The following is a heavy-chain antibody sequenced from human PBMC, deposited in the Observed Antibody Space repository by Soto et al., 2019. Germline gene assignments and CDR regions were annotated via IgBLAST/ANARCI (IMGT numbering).Heavy chain of an antibody. Sequence: ASVKVSCKVSGYTLTELSMHWVRQAPGKGLEWMGGFDPEDGETIYAQKFQGRVTMTEDTSTDTAYMELSSLRSVDTAVYYCALYCSSTSCFGLDVWGKGTTVTVSS. CDR2: FDPEDGET. V-gene: IGHV1-24*01. J-gene: IGHJ6*04. CDR3: ALYCSSTSCFGLDV. CDR1: GYTLTELS. D-gene: IGHD2-2*01.